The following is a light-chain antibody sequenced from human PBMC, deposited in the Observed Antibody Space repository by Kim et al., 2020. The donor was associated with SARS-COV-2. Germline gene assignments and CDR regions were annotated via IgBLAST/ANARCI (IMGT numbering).Light chain of an antibody. V-gene: IGKV3-15*01. CDR2: GAS. J-gene: IGKJ2*01. Sequence: LPAGKAPPLSCGASQSVSSSLAWYQRKAGQAPRLLICGASTRATGLPARFSASGSGTEFTLTISSLQSEDFAVYYCQQYNNWPYTFRQGTKLEIK. CDR1: QSVSSS. CDR3: QQYNNWPYT.